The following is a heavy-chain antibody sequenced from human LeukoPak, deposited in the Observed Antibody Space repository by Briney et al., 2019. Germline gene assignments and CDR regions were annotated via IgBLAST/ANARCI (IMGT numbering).Heavy chain of an antibody. J-gene: IGHJ6*02. CDR1: GFTFSSYA. V-gene: IGHV3-23*01. CDR2: ISGSGGST. Sequence: PGGSLRLSCAASGFTFSSYAMSWVRQAPGKGLEWVSAISGSGGSTYYADSVKGRFTISRDNSKNTLYLQMNSLRAEDTAVYYCARTRYCSGGSCYHSGHYGMDVWGQGTTVTVSS. CDR3: ARTRYCSGGSCYHSGHYGMDV. D-gene: IGHD2-15*01.